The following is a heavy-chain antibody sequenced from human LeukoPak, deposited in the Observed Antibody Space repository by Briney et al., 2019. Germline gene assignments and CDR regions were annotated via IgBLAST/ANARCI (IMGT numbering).Heavy chain of an antibody. Sequence: GGSLRLSCAASGFSVSNNYMTWVRQAPGKGLEWVSVIYSGGDAYYADSVKGRFSISRDNTKNSLFLEMRSLRIEDTAVYFCARDYYDSSASATFDHWGQGNLVTISS. V-gene: IGHV3-66*01. J-gene: IGHJ4*02. D-gene: IGHD3-22*01. CDR3: ARDYYDSSASATFDH. CDR1: GFSVSNNY. CDR2: IYSGGDA.